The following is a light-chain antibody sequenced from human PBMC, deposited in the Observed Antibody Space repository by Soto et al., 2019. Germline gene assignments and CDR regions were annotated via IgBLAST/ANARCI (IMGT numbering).Light chain of an antibody. CDR2: YVS. Sequence: QSALTQPASVSGSPGQSITISCTGTSSDVGGYNYVSWYQQHPGKAPKLMIYYVSNRPSGVSNRFSGSKSGNTASLTISGLQAEYEADYYCSSYTSISPFVFGTWTQITVL. J-gene: IGLJ1*01. CDR1: SSDVGGYNY. CDR3: SSYTSISPFV. V-gene: IGLV2-14*01.